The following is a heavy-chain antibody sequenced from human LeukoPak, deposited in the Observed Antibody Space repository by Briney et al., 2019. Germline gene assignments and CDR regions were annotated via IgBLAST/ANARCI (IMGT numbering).Heavy chain of an antibody. D-gene: IGHD5-24*01. V-gene: IGHV1-2*02. Sequence: ASVKVSCKASGYTFAGYYIHWVRQAPGQGLEWMGWINPHSGGTNYAQKFQGRVTITADKSTSTAYMELSSLRSEDTAVYYCARVRLSGMATSGYGAFDIWGQGTMVTVSS. J-gene: IGHJ3*02. CDR1: GYTFAGYY. CDR3: ARVRLSGMATSGYGAFDI. CDR2: INPHSGGT.